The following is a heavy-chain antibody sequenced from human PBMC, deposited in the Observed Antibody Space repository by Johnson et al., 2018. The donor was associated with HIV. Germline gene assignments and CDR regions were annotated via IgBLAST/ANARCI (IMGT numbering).Heavy chain of an antibody. CDR2: IKSKTDGGTT. D-gene: IGHD5-24*01. CDR1: GFTFSNAW. V-gene: IGHV3-15*01. Sequence: VQLVESGGGLVKPGGSLRLSCAASGFTFSNAWMSWVRQAPGKGLEWVGRIKSKTDGGTTDYAAPVKGRFTISRDDSKNTLYLQMNSLKTEDTAVYYCMTMATTREGYAFDIWGQGTMVTVSS. CDR3: MTMATTREGYAFDI. J-gene: IGHJ3*02.